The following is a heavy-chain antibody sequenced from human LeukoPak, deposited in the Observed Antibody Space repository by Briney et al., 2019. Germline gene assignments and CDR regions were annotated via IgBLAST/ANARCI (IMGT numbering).Heavy chain of an antibody. Sequence: SETLSLTCTVSGGSISINNYYWGRIRQPPGKGLEWIGSIYYSGSTYCNPSLKSRVTISVDTSKNQFSLKLSSVTASDTAMYYCARLGSSSLYYYYGMDVWGQGTTVTVSS. CDR2: IYYSGST. CDR3: ARLGSSSLYYYYGMDV. D-gene: IGHD6-6*01. J-gene: IGHJ6*02. V-gene: IGHV4-39*01. CDR1: GGSISINNYY.